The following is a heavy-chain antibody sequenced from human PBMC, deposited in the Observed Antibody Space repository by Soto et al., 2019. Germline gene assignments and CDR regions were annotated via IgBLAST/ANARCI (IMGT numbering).Heavy chain of an antibody. CDR3: ARVGIKSYYDFWSGRGSDY. D-gene: IGHD3-3*01. V-gene: IGHV1-18*01. J-gene: IGHJ4*02. CDR1: CYTFTSYG. Sequence: GASVKVSCKASCYTFTSYGISWVRQDTGQGLEWMGWISAYNGNTNYAQKLQGRVTMTTDTSTSTAYMELRSLRSDDTAVYYCARVGIKSYYDFWSGRGSDYWGQGTLVTVSS. CDR2: ISAYNGNT.